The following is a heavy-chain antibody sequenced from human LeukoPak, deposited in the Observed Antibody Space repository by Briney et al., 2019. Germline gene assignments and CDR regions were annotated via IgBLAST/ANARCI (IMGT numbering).Heavy chain of an antibody. CDR1: GYTFTSYG. J-gene: IGHJ5*02. CDR3: ARERGIAAAGSWFDP. Sequence: ASVKVSCKASGYTFTSYGISWVRQAPGQGLEWMGWISAYNGNTNYAQKLQGRVTMTTDTSTSTAYVELRSLRSDDTAVYYCARERGIAAAGSWFDPWGQGTLVTVSS. V-gene: IGHV1-18*01. D-gene: IGHD6-13*01. CDR2: ISAYNGNT.